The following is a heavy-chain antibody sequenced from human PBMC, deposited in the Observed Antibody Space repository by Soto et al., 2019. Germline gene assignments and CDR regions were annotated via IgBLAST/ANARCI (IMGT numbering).Heavy chain of an antibody. J-gene: IGHJ6*03. CDR2: IYYSGST. CDR3: ARATVTTNMGYYYYMDV. CDR1: GGSISSSSYY. Sequence: SETLSLTCTVSGGSISSSSYYWGWIRQPPGKGLEWIGSIYYSGSTYYNPSLKSRVTISVDTSKNQFSLKLSSVTAADTAVYYCARATVTTNMGYYYYMDVWGKGTTVTVSS. D-gene: IGHD4-4*01. V-gene: IGHV4-39*01.